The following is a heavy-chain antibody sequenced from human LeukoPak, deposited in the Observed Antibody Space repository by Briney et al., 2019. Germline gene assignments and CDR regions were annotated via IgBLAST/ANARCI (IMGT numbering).Heavy chain of an antibody. V-gene: IGHV1-2*02. CDR1: GYTFTGYY. D-gene: IGHD3-22*01. CDR3: ARSADPMIVVWYAFDI. Sequence: ASVTVSCTASGYTFTGYYMHWVRQAPGQGLEWMGWINPNSGGTNYAQKFQGRVTMTRDTSISTAYMELSGLRSDDTAVYYCARSADPMIVVWYAFDIWGQGTMVTVSS. CDR2: INPNSGGT. J-gene: IGHJ3*02.